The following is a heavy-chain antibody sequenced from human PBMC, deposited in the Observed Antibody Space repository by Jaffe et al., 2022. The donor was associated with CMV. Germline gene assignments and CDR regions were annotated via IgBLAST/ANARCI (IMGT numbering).Heavy chain of an antibody. CDR1: GGSISSSNW. V-gene: IGHV4-4*02. CDR2: IYHSGST. Sequence: QVQLQESGPGLVKPSGTLSLTCAVSGGSISSSNWWSWVRQPPGKGLEWIGEIYHSGSTNYNPSLKSRVTISVDKSKNQFSLKLSSVTAADTAVYYCASLQKEGYCTNGVCSGPFDYWGQGTLVTVSS. D-gene: IGHD2-8*01. J-gene: IGHJ4*02. CDR3: ASLQKEGYCTNGVCSGPFDY.